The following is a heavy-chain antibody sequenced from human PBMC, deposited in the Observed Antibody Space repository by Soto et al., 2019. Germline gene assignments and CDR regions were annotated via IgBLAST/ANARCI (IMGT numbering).Heavy chain of an antibody. CDR3: ARGGVATTSGFDP. CDR2: IYHSGST. D-gene: IGHD5-12*01. Sequence: QVQLQESGPGLVKPSGTLSLTCAVSGGSISSNNWWRLVRQPPGKGLEWMGEIYHSGSTKYNPSLTSRVTISVDKSKNQLSLKLSSVTAADTAVYYCARGGVATTSGFDPWGPGTLVTVSS. V-gene: IGHV4-4*02. J-gene: IGHJ5*02. CDR1: GGSISSNNW.